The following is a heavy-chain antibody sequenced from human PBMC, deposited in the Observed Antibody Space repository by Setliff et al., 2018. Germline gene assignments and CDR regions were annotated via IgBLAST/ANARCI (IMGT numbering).Heavy chain of an antibody. J-gene: IGHJ4*02. CDR2: IIPIFGTP. V-gene: IGHV1-69*13. D-gene: IGHD2-15*01. CDR1: GGTFKNHA. CDR3: ARDGAYCSGGSCYSFDY. Sequence: SVKVSCKTSGGTFKNHAISWVRQAPGQGLEWMGAIIPIFGTPNYAQKFQDRVTITAGVSTSTAYMELSSLRSDDTAVYYCARDGAYCSGGSCYSFDYWGQGTLVTVSS.